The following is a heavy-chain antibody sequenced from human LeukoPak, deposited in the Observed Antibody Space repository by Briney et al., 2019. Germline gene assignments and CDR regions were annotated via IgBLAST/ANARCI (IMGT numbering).Heavy chain of an antibody. J-gene: IGHJ4*02. CDR2: IDPGDSDT. Sequence: GESLKISCKGSGYSFTRYWIGWVRQMPGKGLEWMGIIDPGDSDTRYSPSFQGQVTISADKSISTAYLQWNSLKASDTAMYYCARQLGYCSSTSCASDYWGQGTLVTVSS. D-gene: IGHD2-2*01. CDR1: GYSFTRYW. V-gene: IGHV5-51*01. CDR3: ARQLGYCSSTSCASDY.